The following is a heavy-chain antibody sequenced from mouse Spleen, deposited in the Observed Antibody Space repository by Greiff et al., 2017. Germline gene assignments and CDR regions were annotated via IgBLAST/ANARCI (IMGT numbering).Heavy chain of an antibody. Sequence: VQLQQSGPGLVQPSQSLSITCTVSGFSLTSYGVHWVRQSPGKGLEWLGVIWSGGSTDYNAAFISRLSISKDNSKSQVFFKMNSLQADDTAIYYCARKTYYGCLDYWGQGTTLTVSS. D-gene: IGHD1-2*01. CDR1: GFSLTSYG. CDR3: ARKTYYGCLDY. J-gene: IGHJ2*01. V-gene: IGHV2-2*01. CDR2: IWSGGST.